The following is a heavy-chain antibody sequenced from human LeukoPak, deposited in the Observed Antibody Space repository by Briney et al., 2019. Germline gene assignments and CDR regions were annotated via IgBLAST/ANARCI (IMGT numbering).Heavy chain of an antibody. D-gene: IGHD3-10*01. CDR1: GFTFSSYA. CDR3: ARDATETMVRGVIDY. J-gene: IGHJ4*02. Sequence: PGGSLRLSCAASGFTFSSYAMSWVRQAPGKGLEWVSAISGSGGSTYYADSVKGRFTISRDNSKNTLYLQMNSLRAEDTAVYYCARDATETMVRGVIDYWGQGTLVTVSS. V-gene: IGHV3-23*01. CDR2: ISGSGGST.